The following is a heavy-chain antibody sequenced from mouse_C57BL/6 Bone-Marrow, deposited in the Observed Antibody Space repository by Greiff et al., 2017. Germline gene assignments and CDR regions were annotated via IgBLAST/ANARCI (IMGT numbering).Heavy chain of an antibody. CDR2: ISSGSSTI. D-gene: IGHD6-1*01. J-gene: IGHJ4*01. Sequence: EVKLMESGGGLVKPGGSLKLSCAASGFTFSDYGMHWVRQAPEKGLEWVAYISSGSSTIYYADTVKGRFTISRDNAKNTLFLQMTSLRSEDTAMYYCARPQLPYYYAMDYWGQGTSVTVSS. CDR3: ARPQLPYYYAMDY. V-gene: IGHV5-17*01. CDR1: GFTFSDYG.